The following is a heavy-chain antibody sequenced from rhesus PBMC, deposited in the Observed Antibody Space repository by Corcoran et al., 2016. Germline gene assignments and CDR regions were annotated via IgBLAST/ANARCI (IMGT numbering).Heavy chain of an antibody. D-gene: IGHD2-33*01. CDR1: GGSISSSNW. CDR3: ARDPPLGSRTRAFDY. J-gene: IGHJ4*01. CDR2: IGGRVGGA. V-gene: IGHV4S19*01. Sequence: QVQLQESGPGLVKPSETLSLTFAVSGGSISSSNWWIWIRPPPGRGMEWVGGIGGRVGGADDKPARDRRVTISTAAPQNRRSRGRGCVTAADTVVYYCARDPPLGSRTRAFDYWGQGVRVTVSS.